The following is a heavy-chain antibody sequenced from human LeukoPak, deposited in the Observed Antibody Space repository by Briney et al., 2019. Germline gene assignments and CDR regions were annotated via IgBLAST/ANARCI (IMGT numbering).Heavy chain of an antibody. CDR1: GFTFSSYA. J-gene: IGHJ4*02. Sequence: PGGSLRLSCAASGFTFSSYAMSWVRQAPGKGLEWVANIKQDGSEKYYVDSVKGRFTISRDNAKNSLYLQMNSLRAEDTAVYYCASPASLFYYWGQGTLVTVSS. D-gene: IGHD2-21*01. V-gene: IGHV3-7*01. CDR2: IKQDGSEK. CDR3: ASPASLFYY.